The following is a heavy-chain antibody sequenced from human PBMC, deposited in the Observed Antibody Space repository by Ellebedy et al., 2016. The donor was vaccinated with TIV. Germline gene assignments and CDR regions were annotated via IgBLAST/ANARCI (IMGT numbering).Heavy chain of an antibody. J-gene: IGHJ4*02. CDR1: GGSFSGYF. V-gene: IGHV4-34*01. CDR2: INHSGST. D-gene: IGHD4-23*01. CDR3: ARDYGGNSFFVAY. Sequence: SETLSLTXAVYGGSFSGYFWSWIRQPPGKGLEWIGEINHSGSTNYNPSLKSRPTVSVDTSKNQFSLKLSSVTAADTAVYYCARDYGGNSFFVAYWGQGTLVTVSS.